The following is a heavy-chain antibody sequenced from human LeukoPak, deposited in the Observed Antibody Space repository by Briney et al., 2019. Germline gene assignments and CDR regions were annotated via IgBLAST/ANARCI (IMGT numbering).Heavy chain of an antibody. CDR2: IIPILGIA. CDR1: GGTFSSYA. Sequence: GASVKVSCKASGGTFSSYAISWVRQAPGQGLEWMGRIIPILGIANYAQKFQGRVTITADKSTSTAYMELSNLRSEDTAVYYCARDSYYYGSGSNEWGQGTLVTVSS. D-gene: IGHD3-10*01. CDR3: ARDSYYYGSGSNE. V-gene: IGHV1-69*04. J-gene: IGHJ4*02.